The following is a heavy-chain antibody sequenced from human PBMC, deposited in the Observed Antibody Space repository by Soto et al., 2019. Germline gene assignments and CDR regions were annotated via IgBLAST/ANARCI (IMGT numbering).Heavy chain of an antibody. CDR2: IGAAGDT. J-gene: IGHJ6*02. V-gene: IGHV3-13*01. CDR3: ARGVLGPGDYYYGFDL. CDR1: GFTFSNYG. Sequence: PXGSLILSCAASGFTFSNYGMHWVRQATGKGLEWLSGIGAAGDTFYPGSVSGRFTISRENAKNSLNLQINSLRAGDTAVYFCARGVLGPGDYYYGFDLWGQETTVTVS. D-gene: IGHD2-8*02.